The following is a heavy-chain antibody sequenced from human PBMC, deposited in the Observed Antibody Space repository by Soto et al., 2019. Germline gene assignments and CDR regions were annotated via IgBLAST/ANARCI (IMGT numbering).Heavy chain of an antibody. Sequence: EVQLLASGGGLVQPWGSLRLSCAASGFTFYSYAMDWVRQAPGKGLEWVSSISARSDNTYYAGSVKGRFTISRDHSKSTLYLQVNSLRAEYTAIYYCAKRGDSYYYGMNVWGQGTTVTVSS. V-gene: IGHV3-23*01. CDR1: GFTFYSYA. J-gene: IGHJ6*02. D-gene: IGHD3-16*01. CDR2: ISARSDNT. CDR3: AKRGDSYYYGMNV.